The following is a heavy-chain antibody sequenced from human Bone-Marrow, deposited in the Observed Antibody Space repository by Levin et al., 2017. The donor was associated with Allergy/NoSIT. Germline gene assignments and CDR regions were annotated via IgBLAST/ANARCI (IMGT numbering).Heavy chain of an antibody. Sequence: SGGSLRLSCAASGFTFSSYSMNWVRQAPGKGLEWVSTISSGSTSIDYADSVKGRFTISRDNAKNSLYLQMSSLRAEDTALYYCARDRRDMDDGFYYFWDDLWGQGTQVTVSS. D-gene: IGHD2/OR15-2a*01. CDR2: ISSGSTSI. CDR1: GFTFSSYS. J-gene: IGHJ4*02. V-gene: IGHV3-21*01. CDR3: ARDRRDMDDGFYYFWDDL.